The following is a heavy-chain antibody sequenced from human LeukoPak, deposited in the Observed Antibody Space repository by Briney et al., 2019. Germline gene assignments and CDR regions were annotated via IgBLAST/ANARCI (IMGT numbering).Heavy chain of an antibody. D-gene: IGHD1/OR15-1a*01. Sequence: SETLSLTCAVSGGSISSSNWWSWVRQPPGKGLEWIGEIYHSGSTNYNPSLKSRVTISVDKSKNQFSLKLSSVTAADTAVYYCARGFSKVYNWNNRADDAFDIWGQGTMVTVSS. CDR2: IYHSGST. V-gene: IGHV4-4*02. J-gene: IGHJ3*02. CDR3: ARGFSKVYNWNNRADDAFDI. CDR1: GGSISSSNW.